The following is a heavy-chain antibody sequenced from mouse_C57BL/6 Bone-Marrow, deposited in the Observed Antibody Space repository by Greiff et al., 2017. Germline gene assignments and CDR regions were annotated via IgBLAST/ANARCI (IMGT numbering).Heavy chain of an antibody. J-gene: IGHJ2*01. Sequence: DVQLQESGPVLVKPGASVKMSCKASGYTFTGYYMNWVKQSPGQSLEWIGVINPYNGGTSYNQKFKGKATLPVDKSSSTAYMELNSLTSEDSAVYYGAKRVYYYGSSSRHYFDYWGQGTTLTVSS. CDR3: AKRVYYYGSSSRHYFDY. CDR2: INPYNGGT. CDR1: GYTFTGYY. V-gene: IGHV1-19*01. D-gene: IGHD1-1*01.